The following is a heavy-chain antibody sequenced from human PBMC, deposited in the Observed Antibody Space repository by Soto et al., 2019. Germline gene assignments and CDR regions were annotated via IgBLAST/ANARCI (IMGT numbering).Heavy chain of an antibody. V-gene: IGHV4-59*01. J-gene: IGHJ5*02. D-gene: IGHD3-22*01. CDR1: GGSISSGY. CDR3: TGAYYDVSGYSLDP. Sequence: SETLSLTCSVSGGSISSGYWTWVRQPPGKGLEWIGYIYYGGSINYNPSLKSRVIISVDTAKNQFSLRLSSVSAADTAVYYCTGAYYDVSGYSLDPWGQGTSVTVPQ. CDR2: IYYGGSI.